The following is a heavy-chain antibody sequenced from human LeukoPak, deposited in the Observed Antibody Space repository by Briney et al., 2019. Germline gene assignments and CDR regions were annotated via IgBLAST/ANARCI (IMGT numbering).Heavy chain of an antibody. D-gene: IGHD6-19*01. J-gene: IGHJ5*02. V-gene: IGHV3-74*01. CDR2: INSDGSST. Sequence: GGSLRLSCAASGFTSSDYWMHWVRQAPGKGLVWVSRINSDGSSTRYADSVKGRFTISRDNAKNTLSLQMNSLRAEDTAVYYCARGSDRVAVAGLNWFDPWGQGTLVTVSS. CDR1: GFTSSDYW. CDR3: ARGSDRVAVAGLNWFDP.